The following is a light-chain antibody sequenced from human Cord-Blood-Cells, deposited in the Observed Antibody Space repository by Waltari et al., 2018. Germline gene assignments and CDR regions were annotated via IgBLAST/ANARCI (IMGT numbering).Light chain of an antibody. J-gene: IGKJ2*03. CDR1: QVISSY. Sequence: VIWMTQSPSLLSASTGDRVNISCRMSQVISSYLAWYQQKPGKAPDLLIYAASTLQSGVPSRFSGSGSGTDFTLTISCLQSEDFATYYCQQYYSFPYSFGQGTKLEIK. CDR2: AAS. V-gene: IGKV1D-8*01. CDR3: QQYYSFPYS.